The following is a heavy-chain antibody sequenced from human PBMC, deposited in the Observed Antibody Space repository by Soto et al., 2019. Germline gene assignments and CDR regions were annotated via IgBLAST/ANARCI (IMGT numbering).Heavy chain of an antibody. V-gene: IGHV4-34*01. D-gene: IGHD1-26*01. Sequence: SETLSLTCAVYGGSFSGYYWSWIRQPPGKGLEWIGEINHSGSTNYNPSLKSRVTISVDTSKNQFSLKLSSVTAADTAVYYCARGRLRVGAQYYYYYYGMDVWGQGTTVTVSS. J-gene: IGHJ6*02. CDR2: INHSGST. CDR3: ARGRLRVGAQYYYYYYGMDV. CDR1: GGSFSGYY.